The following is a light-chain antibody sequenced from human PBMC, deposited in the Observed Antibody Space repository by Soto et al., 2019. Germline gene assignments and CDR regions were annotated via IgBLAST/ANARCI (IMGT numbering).Light chain of an antibody. J-gene: IGLJ1*01. V-gene: IGLV1-44*01. CDR3: AAWDDSLNGYV. CDR2: SNN. Sequence: VLTQPPSATGTPVQMVTISCSGSSSNIGSNTVNWYQQLPGTAPKLLIYSNNQRPSGVPDRFSGSKSGISASLAISGLQSEDGADYYCAAWDDSLNGYVFGTGTKVTVL. CDR1: SSNIGSNT.